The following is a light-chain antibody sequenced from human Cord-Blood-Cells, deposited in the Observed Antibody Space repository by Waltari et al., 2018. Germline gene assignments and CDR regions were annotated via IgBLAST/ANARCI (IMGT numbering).Light chain of an antibody. V-gene: IGLV2-8*01. CDR1: SSDVGGYNY. CDR2: AVG. J-gene: IGLJ2*01. Sequence: QSALTQPPSASGSPGQSVTISCTGTSSDVGGYNYVSWYQQHPGKAPKLLIYAVGKRPAGVHDRFSGSKSGNTASLTVSGLQAEDEADYYCSSYAGSNVVFGGGTKLTVL. CDR3: SSYAGSNVV.